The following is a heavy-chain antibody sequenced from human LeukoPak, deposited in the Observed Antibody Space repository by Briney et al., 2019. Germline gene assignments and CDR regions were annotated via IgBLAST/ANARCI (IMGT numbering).Heavy chain of an antibody. CDR3: IRTLIVATSPYMDV. CDR2: VNSDGTGT. J-gene: IGHJ6*03. CDR1: GFTFSSYW. Sequence: GGSLRLSCAASGFTFSSYWMHWVRQAPGKGLVWVSRVNSDGTGTTYADSVEGRFTISRDNAKNTVYLQMNSLRAEDTAIYYCIRTLIVATSPYMDVWGKGTTVTVTS. V-gene: IGHV3-74*01. D-gene: IGHD5-12*01.